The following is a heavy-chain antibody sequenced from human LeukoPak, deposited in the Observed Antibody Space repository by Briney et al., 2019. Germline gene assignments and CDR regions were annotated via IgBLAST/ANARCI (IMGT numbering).Heavy chain of an antibody. V-gene: IGHV3-66*01. CDR1: GFTFSSYA. D-gene: IGHD3-16*01. CDR2: IYSGGTT. CDR3: ARGYGGGFDN. J-gene: IGHJ4*02. Sequence: GGSLRLSCAASGFTFSSYAMSWVRQAPGKGLEWVSVIYSGGTTYYADSVKGRFTISRDISKNTLFLQMSSLRAEDTAVYYCARGYGGGFDNWGQGTLVTVST.